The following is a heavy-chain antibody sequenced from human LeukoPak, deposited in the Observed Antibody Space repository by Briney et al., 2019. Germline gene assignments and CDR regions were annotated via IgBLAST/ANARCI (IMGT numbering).Heavy chain of an antibody. V-gene: IGHV4-59*12. CDR3: ARGRIAVAGDY. J-gene: IGHJ4*02. Sequence: PSETLSLTCTVSGGSINSYYWSWIRQPPGKGLEYIGYIYHSGSTNYNPSLKSRVTISVDKSKNQFSLKLSSVTAADTAVYYCARGRIAVAGDYWGQGTLVTVSS. D-gene: IGHD6-19*01. CDR1: GGSINSYY. CDR2: IYHSGST.